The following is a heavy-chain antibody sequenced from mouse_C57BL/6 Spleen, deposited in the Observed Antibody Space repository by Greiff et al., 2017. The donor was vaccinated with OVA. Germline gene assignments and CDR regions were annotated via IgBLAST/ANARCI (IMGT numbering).Heavy chain of an antibody. Sequence: EVQLVESGPGLVQPSQSLSLTCSVTGFSITSGYYWNWIRQLPGNQLEWMGNISYDGSNNSHPSLKNRISITSDTSKNQFFLKLNSVTTEDTATYYCARDRYYGNYVCFDYWGQGTTLTVSS. V-gene: IGHV3-6*01. J-gene: IGHJ2*01. CDR3: ARDRYYGNYVCFDY. D-gene: IGHD2-1*01. CDR1: GFSITSGYY. CDR2: ISYDGSN.